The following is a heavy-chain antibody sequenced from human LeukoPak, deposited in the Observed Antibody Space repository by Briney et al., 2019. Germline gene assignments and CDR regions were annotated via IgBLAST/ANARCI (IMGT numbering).Heavy chain of an antibody. J-gene: IGHJ4*02. D-gene: IGHD3-16*02. CDR1: GGSFSGYY. CDR3: ARGYDYVWGSYRYRYFDY. V-gene: IGHV4-34*01. Sequence: SETLSLTCAVYGGSFSGYYWSWIRQPPGKGLEWIGEINHSGSTNYNPSLKSRVTISVDTSKNQFSLKLSSVTAADTAVYYCARGYDYVWGSYRYRYFDYWGQGTLVTVSS. CDR2: INHSGST.